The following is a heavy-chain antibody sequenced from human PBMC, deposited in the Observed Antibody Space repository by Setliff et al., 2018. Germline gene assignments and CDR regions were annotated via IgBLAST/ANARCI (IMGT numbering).Heavy chain of an antibody. J-gene: IGHJ6*02. V-gene: IGHV1-3*01. CDR1: GYTSTTNA. Sequence: GASVKVSCKASGYTSTTNALHWVRQAPGQSLEWMGWITAGNGDTKYSQKFQGRITITRDTSATTFYMELSSLRSEDTALDSFAASVGVAPFYYGLDVWGQGTTVTVSS. CDR3: AASVGVAPFYYGLDV. D-gene: IGHD2-15*01. CDR2: ITAGNGDT.